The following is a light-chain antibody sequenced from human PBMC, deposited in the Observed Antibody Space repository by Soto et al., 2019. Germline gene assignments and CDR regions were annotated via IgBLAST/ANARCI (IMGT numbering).Light chain of an antibody. V-gene: IGKV3D-15*01. CDR1: QSVRGN. CDR2: GAS. CDR3: QQYNGWPRT. Sequence: ETVMAQSPATLSVSPGEGATLSCRASQSVRGNLAWYQQKPGQAPRLLIYGASTRASGIPTRFSGAGSGAEFTLTISSLQSEDSAVYFCQQYNGWPRTFGGGTRVEIK. J-gene: IGKJ4*01.